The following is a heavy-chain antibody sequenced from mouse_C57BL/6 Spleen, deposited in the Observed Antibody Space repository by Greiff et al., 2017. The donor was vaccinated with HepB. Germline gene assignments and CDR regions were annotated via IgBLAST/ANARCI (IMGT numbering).Heavy chain of an antibody. CDR1: GYSITSGYY. CDR2: ISYDGSN. CDR3: ARGDYDEEGGYFDY. Sequence: EVQLVESGPGLVKPSQSLSLTCSVTGYSITSGYYWNWIRQFPGNKLEWMGYISYDGSNNYNPSLKNRISITRDTSKNQFFLKLNSVTTEDTATYYCARGDYDEEGGYFDYWGQGTTLTVSS. V-gene: IGHV3-6*01. J-gene: IGHJ2*01. D-gene: IGHD2-4*01.